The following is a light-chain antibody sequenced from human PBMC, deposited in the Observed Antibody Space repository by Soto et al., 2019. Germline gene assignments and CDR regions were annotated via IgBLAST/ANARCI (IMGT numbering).Light chain of an antibody. Sequence: EIVLTQSPGTLSLSPGERATLSCRASQSASNNYLAWYQQKPGQAPRLLIYGASNRATGIPDRFSGSGSGTDFTLTISRLEPEDFAVYYCQQYNNWSSFGQGTKVDIK. CDR3: QQYNNWSS. CDR1: QSASNNY. V-gene: IGKV3-20*01. CDR2: GAS. J-gene: IGKJ1*01.